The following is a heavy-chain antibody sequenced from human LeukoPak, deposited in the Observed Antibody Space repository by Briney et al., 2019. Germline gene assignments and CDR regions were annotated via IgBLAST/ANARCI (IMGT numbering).Heavy chain of an antibody. J-gene: IGHJ4*02. D-gene: IGHD3-16*01. CDR1: GYTFTAYY. Sequence: ASVKVSCKASGYTFTAYYIHWVRQAPGQGLEWMGWINPNSGDTNFAQNFQGRVTMTRDTSISTAYMELNRLTSDDTAVYYCARLLIYWGQGTLVTVSS. CDR3: ARLLIY. V-gene: IGHV1-2*02. CDR2: INPNSGDT.